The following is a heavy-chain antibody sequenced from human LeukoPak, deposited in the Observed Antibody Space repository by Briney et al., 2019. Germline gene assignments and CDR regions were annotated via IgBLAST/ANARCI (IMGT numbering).Heavy chain of an antibody. V-gene: IGHV1-2*02. CDR3: ARVVYVLRFLEWLPDY. CDR1: GYTFTGYY. J-gene: IGHJ4*02. CDR2: INPNSGGT. D-gene: IGHD3-3*01. Sequence: ASVKVSCKASGYTFTGYYMHWVRQAPGQGLEWMGWINPNSGGTNYARKFQGRVTMTRDTSISTAYMELSRLRSDDTAVYYGARVVYVLRFLEWLPDYWGQGTLVTVSS.